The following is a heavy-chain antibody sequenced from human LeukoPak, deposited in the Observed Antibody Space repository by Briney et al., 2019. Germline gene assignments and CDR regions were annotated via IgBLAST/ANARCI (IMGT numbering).Heavy chain of an antibody. CDR1: GFTFSSYE. J-gene: IGHJ6*03. Sequence: GGSLSLSCAASGFTFSSYEMNWVRQAPGKGLEWVSYISSSGSTIYYADSVKGRFTISRDNAKNSLYLQMNSLRAEDTAVYCSARDPQWLAARDMVVWRKGTTVTVSS. V-gene: IGHV3-48*03. D-gene: IGHD6-19*01. CDR2: ISSSGSTI. CDR3: ARDPQWLAARDMVV.